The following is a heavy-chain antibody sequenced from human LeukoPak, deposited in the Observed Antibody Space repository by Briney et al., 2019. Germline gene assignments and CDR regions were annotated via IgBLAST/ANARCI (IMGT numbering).Heavy chain of an antibody. Sequence: ASVKVTCKASGYTFTGYYMHWVRQAPGQGLEWMGWINPNSGGTNYAQKFQGRVTMTRETSISTAYMELSRLRSDDTAVYYCARDRRSSSWRPGYYYYMDVWGKGTTVTVSS. CDR2: INPNSGGT. CDR3: ARDRRSSSWRPGYYYYMDV. V-gene: IGHV1-2*02. CDR1: GYTFTGYY. J-gene: IGHJ6*03. D-gene: IGHD6-13*01.